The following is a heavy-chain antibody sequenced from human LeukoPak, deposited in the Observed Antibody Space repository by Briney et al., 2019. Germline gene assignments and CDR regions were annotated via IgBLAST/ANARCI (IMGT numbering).Heavy chain of an antibody. CDR3: ANRSGDPEFEY. J-gene: IGHJ4*02. D-gene: IGHD7-27*01. CDR1: GFTFSSYA. Sequence: GGSLRLSCAASGFTFSSYAMTWVRQAPGKGLKWVSAISVSGGSTHYTDSVKGRFPISRDNSKNILYLQMNSLSAQDPALYFCANRSGDPEFEYWGQGTLVTVSS. CDR2: ISVSGGST. V-gene: IGHV3-23*01.